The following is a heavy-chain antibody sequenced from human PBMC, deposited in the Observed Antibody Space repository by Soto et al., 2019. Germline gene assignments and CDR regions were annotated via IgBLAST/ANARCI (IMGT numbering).Heavy chain of an antibody. CDR2: LLRSGSSA. J-gene: IGHJ5*02. D-gene: IGHD4-17*01. CDR3: AKDAISGDGIWLMDS. CDR1: GFTFRNYA. Sequence: WGSLRLSCAASGFTFRNYAMTWARQAPGKGLEWVSSLLRSGSSAYYADSVRGRFTISSDTSANSLYLQMDNLRAEDTAIYYCAKDAISGDGIWLMDSWGQGTVVTVSS. V-gene: IGHV3-23*01.